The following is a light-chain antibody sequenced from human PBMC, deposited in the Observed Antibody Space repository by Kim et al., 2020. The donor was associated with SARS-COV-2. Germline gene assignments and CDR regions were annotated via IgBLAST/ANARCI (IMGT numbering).Light chain of an antibody. V-gene: IGKV4-1*01. CDR1: QSVLYSSNNKNY. CDR2: WAS. CDR3: QQYYSKT. Sequence: DIVMTQSPDSLAVSLGERATINCKSSQSVLYSSNNKNYLAWYQQKPGQPPKLLIYWASTRESGVPDRFSGSGSGTDFTLTISSLQAEDVAVYYCQQYYSKTFGQGTKLEI. J-gene: IGKJ2*01.